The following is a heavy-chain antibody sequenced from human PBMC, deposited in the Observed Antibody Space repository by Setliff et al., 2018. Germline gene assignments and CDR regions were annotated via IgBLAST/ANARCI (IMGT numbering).Heavy chain of an antibody. CDR3: ARQSVRGLADKNWFDP. Sequence: ETLSLTCAVSVYSISRDCHWGWIRQPPGKGLEWIGSIYRTGTTHYNPSLKSRVTMSVDTSKNQFSLKLSSVTAADTAIYYCARQSVRGLADKNWFDPWGQGTLVTVSS. CDR1: VYSISRDCH. CDR2: IYRTGTT. D-gene: IGHD2-15*01. J-gene: IGHJ5*02. V-gene: IGHV4-38-2*01.